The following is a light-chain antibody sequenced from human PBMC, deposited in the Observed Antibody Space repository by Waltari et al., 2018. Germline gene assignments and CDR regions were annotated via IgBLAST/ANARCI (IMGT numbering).Light chain of an antibody. CDR3: CSYAGRNIWV. V-gene: IGLV2-23*02. CDR2: EVI. Sequence: QSALTQPASVSGSPGQSITISCTGTSSAVGFYNLVSWYQQHPGKAPELVVYEVISRPSGVSKRFSGSKSGNTASLTISGLQAEDEADYYCCSYAGRNIWVFGGGTKLTVL. J-gene: IGLJ3*02. CDR1: SSAVGFYNL.